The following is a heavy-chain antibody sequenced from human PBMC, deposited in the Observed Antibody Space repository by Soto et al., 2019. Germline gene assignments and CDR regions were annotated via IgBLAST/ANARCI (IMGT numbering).Heavy chain of an antibody. V-gene: IGHV1-18*01. D-gene: IGHD2-15*01. CDR3: ARERGWRRTGYYYGMDD. Sequence: QVQLVQSGAEVKKPGASVKVSCKASGYTFTNYGISWVRQAPGQGLEWMGWISAYNGNTNYAQKLQGRVTMTTDTSTCTATVELRSMSSVDTAVYYYARERGWRRTGYYYGMDDWGQGTTVTVSS. CDR1: GYTFTNYG. CDR2: ISAYNGNT. J-gene: IGHJ6*02.